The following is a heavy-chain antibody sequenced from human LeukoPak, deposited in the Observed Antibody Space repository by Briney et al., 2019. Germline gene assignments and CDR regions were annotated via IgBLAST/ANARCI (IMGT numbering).Heavy chain of an antibody. CDR1: GFTFSDSA. V-gene: IGHV3-74*01. J-gene: IGHJ4*02. D-gene: IGHD3-22*01. CDR3: ARAYYDSSGRYFDY. CDR2: INSDGNST. Sequence: GGSLRLSCAASGFTFSDSAVSWVRQAPGKGLVWVSRINSDGNSTSYADSVKGRFTISRDNAKNTLYLQMNSLRAEDTAVYYCARAYYDSSGRYFDYWGQGTLVTVSS.